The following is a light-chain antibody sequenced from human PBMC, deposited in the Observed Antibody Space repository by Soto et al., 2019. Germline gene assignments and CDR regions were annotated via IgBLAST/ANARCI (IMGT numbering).Light chain of an antibody. CDR1: QVINSY. Sequence: DIQLTQSPSFLSASVGDRVTITCRASQVINSYLAWYQQKPGKAPKLLIYAASTLQSAVPSRFIGGGSGTEFTLTISSLQPEDVAAYYCQQLNSYPRTYGQGTKVEF. CDR2: AAS. V-gene: IGKV1-9*01. J-gene: IGKJ1*01. CDR3: QQLNSYPRT.